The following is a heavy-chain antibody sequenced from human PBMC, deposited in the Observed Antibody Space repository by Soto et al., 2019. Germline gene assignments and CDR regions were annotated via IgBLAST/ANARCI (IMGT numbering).Heavy chain of an antibody. V-gene: IGHV3-23*01. CDR1: GFTFSSYA. J-gene: IGHJ5*02. Sequence: EVQLLESGGGLVQPGGSLRLSCAASGFTFSSYAMSRVRQAPGQGLEWVSAISGSGGSTYYADSVKGRFTISRDNSKNTLYLQINSLRAEDTAVYYCANDCLRASSSSWFDPWGQGTLVTVSS. D-gene: IGHD6-6*01. CDR2: ISGSGGST. CDR3: ANDCLRASSSSWFDP.